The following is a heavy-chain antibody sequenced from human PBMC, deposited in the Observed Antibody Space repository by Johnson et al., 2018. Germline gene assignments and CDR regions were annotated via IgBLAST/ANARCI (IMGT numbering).Heavy chain of an antibody. Sequence: VQLVQSGGGLVQPGGSLRLSCAASGFTFSSYSMNWVRQAPGKGLEWVSYISSSSSYIYYADSVKGRFTISRDNAKNSLYLQMNSLRAEDTAVYYCARDPYGDYDAFDIWGQGTMVTVSS. CDR2: ISSSSSYI. J-gene: IGHJ3*02. D-gene: IGHD4-17*01. V-gene: IGHV3-21*05. CDR1: GFTFSSYS. CDR3: ARDPYGDYDAFDI.